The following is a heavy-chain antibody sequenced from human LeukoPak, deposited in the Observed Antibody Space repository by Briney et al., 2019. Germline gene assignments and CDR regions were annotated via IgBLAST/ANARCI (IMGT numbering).Heavy chain of an antibody. J-gene: IGHJ5*02. V-gene: IGHV1-18*01. CDR2: ISGYNGNT. D-gene: IGHD1-7*01. Sequence: SVKVSCKASGYSFSSCSISWVRQAPGQGLEWMGWISGYNGNTNYAQKFQGRVTLTTDTSTSTAYMELRSLRSDDTAIYYCARGLNWNYDLGWVAPWGQGTLVAVSS. CDR3: ARGLNWNYDLGWVAP. CDR1: GYSFSSCS.